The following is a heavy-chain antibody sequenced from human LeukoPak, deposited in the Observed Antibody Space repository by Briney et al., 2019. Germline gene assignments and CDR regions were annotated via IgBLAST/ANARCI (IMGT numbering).Heavy chain of an antibody. D-gene: IGHD3-10*01. CDR2: IYYSGST. CDR3: ARSASIWFGESSSIVPYYYGMDV. CDR1: GGSISSYY. Sequence: SETLSLTCTVSGGSISSYYWSWIRQPPGKGLEWIGSIYYSGSTYYNPSLKSRVTISVDTSKNQFSLKLSSVTAADTAVYYCARSASIWFGESSSIVPYYYGMDVWGQGTTVTVSS. V-gene: IGHV4-39*07. J-gene: IGHJ6*02.